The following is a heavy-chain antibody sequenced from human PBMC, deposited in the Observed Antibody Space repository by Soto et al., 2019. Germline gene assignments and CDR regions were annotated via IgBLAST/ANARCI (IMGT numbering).Heavy chain of an antibody. CDR2: IIPILGIA. CDR3: ARDRQWFQGDY. Sequence: QVQLVQSGAEVKKPGSSVKVSCKASGGTFSSYTISWVRQAPGQGLEWMGRIIPILGIANYAQKFQGRVTXNXXKSTSPAYMELSSLRSEDTAVYYCARDRQWFQGDYGGQGTLVTVSS. J-gene: IGHJ4*02. V-gene: IGHV1-69*08. D-gene: IGHD3-22*01. CDR1: GGTFSSYT.